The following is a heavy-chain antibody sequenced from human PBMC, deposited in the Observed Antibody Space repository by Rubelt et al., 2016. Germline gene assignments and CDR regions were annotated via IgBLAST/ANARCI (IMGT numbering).Heavy chain of an antibody. CDR1: GFIFSNYG. D-gene: IGHD4-23*01. CDR2: VSYDASDE. CDR3: ARVSGGKPSSSAEYFQH. Sequence: ESGGGVVQPGRSLRLSCAASGFIFSNYGMHWVRQAPGKGLEWVALVSYDASDEYYADSVKGRFTISRDNSKNTLYLQMNSLRDEDTAVYYCARVSGGKPSSSAEYFQHWGQGTLVTVSS. V-gene: IGHV3-30*03. J-gene: IGHJ1*01.